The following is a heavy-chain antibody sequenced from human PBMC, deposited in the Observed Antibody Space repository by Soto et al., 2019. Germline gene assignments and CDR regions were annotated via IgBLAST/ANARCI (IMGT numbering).Heavy chain of an antibody. CDR3: ARGDYGGNLYYFDY. D-gene: IGHD4-17*01. V-gene: IGHV4-61*01. J-gene: IGHJ4*02. CDR1: GGSVSSGSYY. Sequence: SETLSLTCTASGGSVSSGSYYWSWIRQPPGKGLEWIGYIYYSWSTNYNPSLKSRVTISVDTSKNQFSLNLSSVTAADTAVYYCARGDYGGNLYYFDYWGQGTLVTVSS. CDR2: IYYSWST.